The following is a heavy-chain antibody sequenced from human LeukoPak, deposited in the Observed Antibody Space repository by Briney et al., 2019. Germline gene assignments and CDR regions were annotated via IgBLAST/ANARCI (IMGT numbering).Heavy chain of an antibody. J-gene: IGHJ6*02. V-gene: IGHV3-21*04. CDR2: ISSSSSYI. CDR3: ARSTDYCTNGVCYGFRYYYYGMDV. D-gene: IGHD2-8*01. CDR1: GFTFSSYS. Sequence: GGSLRLSCAASGFTFSSYSMNWVRQAPGKGLEWVSSISSSSSYIYYADSVKGRFTISRDNAKNSLYLQMNSLRAEDTAVYYCARSTDYCTNGVCYGFRYYYYGMDVWGQGTTVTVSS.